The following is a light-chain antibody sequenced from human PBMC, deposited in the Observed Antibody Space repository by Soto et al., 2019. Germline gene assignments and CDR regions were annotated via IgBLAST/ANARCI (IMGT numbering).Light chain of an antibody. CDR3: AAWDDSLTGLYV. CDR1: SSNIGSNY. V-gene: IGLV1-47*01. Sequence: QSVLTQPPSASGPPGQRVTISCSGSSSNIGSNYISWYQQLPGTAPKPLIYRDNLRPSEVPDRFSGSKSGTSASLAISGLRSEDEADYFCAAWDDSLTGLYVFGTGTKLTVL. CDR2: RDN. J-gene: IGLJ1*01.